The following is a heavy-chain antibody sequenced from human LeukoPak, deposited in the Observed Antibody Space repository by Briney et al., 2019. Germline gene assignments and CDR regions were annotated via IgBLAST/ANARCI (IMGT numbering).Heavy chain of an antibody. J-gene: IGHJ4*02. D-gene: IGHD6-6*01. CDR3: ARWSSSSRTGREYFGY. V-gene: IGHV4-30-2*01. Sequence: SETLSLTCTVSGGSISSGGYYWSWIRQPPGKGLEWIGYIYHSGSTYYNPSLKSRVTISVDRSKNQFSLKLSSVTAADTAVYYCARWSSSSRTGREYFGYWGQGTLVTVSS. CDR1: GGSISSGGYY. CDR2: IYHSGST.